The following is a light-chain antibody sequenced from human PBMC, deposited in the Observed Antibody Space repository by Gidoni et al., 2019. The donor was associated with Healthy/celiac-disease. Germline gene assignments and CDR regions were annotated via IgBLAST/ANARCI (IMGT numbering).Light chain of an antibody. CDR1: QSVSSSY. CDR2: GAS. Sequence: EIVLTHSPGTLSLSPGERATLSCRASQSVSSSYLAWYQQKPGQAPRLLIYGASSRATGIPDRVSGSGSGTDFTLTISRLEPEDFAVYYCQQYGSSQYTFGQGTKLEIK. J-gene: IGKJ2*01. V-gene: IGKV3-20*01. CDR3: QQYGSSQYT.